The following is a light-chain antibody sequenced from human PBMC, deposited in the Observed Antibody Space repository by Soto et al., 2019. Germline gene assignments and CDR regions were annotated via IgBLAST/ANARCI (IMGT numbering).Light chain of an antibody. CDR2: GAT. J-gene: IGKJ2*01. Sequence: DIQMTQSPSSLSASVGDRVTITCRASQSIVRYLNWYQQKPGKAPNLLIYGATSLQSGVPSRFSGSGSGTDFTLSISSLQSEDFATYYCQQTFTTPRTSGQGTKLEIK. CDR1: QSIVRY. CDR3: QQTFTTPRT. V-gene: IGKV1-39*01.